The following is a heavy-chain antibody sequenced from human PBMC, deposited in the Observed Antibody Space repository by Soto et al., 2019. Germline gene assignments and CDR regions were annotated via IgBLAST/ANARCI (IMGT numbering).Heavy chain of an antibody. CDR3: ARFLEWLLTGFYY. CDR1: GYTFTSYA. V-gene: IGHV1-3*01. Sequence: ASVKVSCKASGYTFTSYAMHWVRQAPGQRLEWMGWINAGNGNTKYSQKFQGRVTITRDTSASTAYMELSSLRSEDTAVYYCARFLEWLLTGFYYWGQGTLVTVSS. CDR2: INAGNGNT. J-gene: IGHJ4*02. D-gene: IGHD3-3*01.